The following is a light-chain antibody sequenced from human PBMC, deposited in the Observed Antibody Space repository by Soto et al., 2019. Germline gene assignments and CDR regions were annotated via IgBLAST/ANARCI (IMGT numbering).Light chain of an antibody. Sequence: EIDMTQSPASLSVSPGERATLSCRASQSVNSNLAWYQQKPGQAPRLLIYAASTRGIGIPARFSGSGSGTELSLTISSLQSEDVAVYYCQQYNKWPHTFGQGTRLEIK. CDR2: AAS. CDR3: QQYNKWPHT. J-gene: IGKJ5*01. V-gene: IGKV3D-15*01. CDR1: QSVNSN.